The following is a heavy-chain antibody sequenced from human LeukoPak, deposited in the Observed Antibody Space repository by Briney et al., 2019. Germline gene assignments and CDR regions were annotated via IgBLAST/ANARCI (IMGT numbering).Heavy chain of an antibody. CDR2: INPNSGGT. CDR1: GYTFTGYY. Sequence: ASVKVSCKASGYTFTGYYMHLVRQAPGQGLEWMGRINPNSGGTNYAQKFQGRVTMTRDTSISTAYMELSRLRSDDTAVYYCARDFGPLGAYAFDIWGQGTMVTLSS. D-gene: IGHD3-16*01. CDR3: ARDFGPLGAYAFDI. J-gene: IGHJ3*02. V-gene: IGHV1-2*06.